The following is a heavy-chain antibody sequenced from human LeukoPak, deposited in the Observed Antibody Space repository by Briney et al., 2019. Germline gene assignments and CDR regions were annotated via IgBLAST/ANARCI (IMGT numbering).Heavy chain of an antibody. J-gene: IGHJ4*02. V-gene: IGHV1-69*06. CDR3: ARDRGSGSSGYFDY. CDR2: IIPIFGTA. D-gene: IGHD3-10*01. CDR1: GGTFSSYA. Sequence: ASVKVSCKASGGTFSSYAISWVRQAPGQGLEWMGGIIPIFGTANYAQKFQGRVTITADKSTSTAYVELSSLRSVDTAVYYCARDRGSGSSGYFDYWGQGTLVTVSS.